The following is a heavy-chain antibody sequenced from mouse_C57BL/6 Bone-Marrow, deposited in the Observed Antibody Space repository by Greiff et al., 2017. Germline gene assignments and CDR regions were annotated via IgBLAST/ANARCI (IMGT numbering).Heavy chain of an antibody. CDR1: GFTFSDAW. CDR2: IRNKANNHAT. D-gene: IGHD2-5*01. CDR3: FYYSNYEGGYYFDY. V-gene: IGHV6-6*01. J-gene: IGHJ2*01. Sequence: EVKLVESGGGLVQPGGSMKLSCAASGFTFSDAWMDWVRQSPEKGLEWVAEIRNKANNHATYYAESVKGRFTISRDDSKSSVYLQMNSLRAEDTGIYYCFYYSNYEGGYYFDYWGQGTTLTVSS.